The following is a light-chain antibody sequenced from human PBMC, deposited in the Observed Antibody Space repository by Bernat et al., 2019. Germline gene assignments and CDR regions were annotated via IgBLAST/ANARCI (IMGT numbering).Light chain of an antibody. V-gene: IGKV1-8*01. CDR1: QGISSY. J-gene: IGKJ2*01. Sequence: AIRMTQSPSSLSASTGDRVTITCRASQGISSYFAWYQQKPGKAPKLLIYAASTLQSGVPSRFSGSGSGTDFTLTISCLQSEDFATYYWQQYYSYPYTFGQGTKLEIK. CDR2: AAS. CDR3: QQYYSYPYT.